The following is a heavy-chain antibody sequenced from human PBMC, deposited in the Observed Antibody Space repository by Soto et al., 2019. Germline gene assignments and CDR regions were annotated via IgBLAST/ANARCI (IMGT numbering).Heavy chain of an antibody. Sequence: ASVNVSCKSSGYTFTGYYMHWVRQAPGQGLEWMGWINPNSGGTNYAQKFQGWVTMTRDTSISTAYMELSRLRSDDTAVYYCARETATNWNYDAFDIWGQGTMVTVSS. D-gene: IGHD1-7*01. CDR1: GYTFTGYY. J-gene: IGHJ3*02. CDR2: INPNSGGT. V-gene: IGHV1-2*04. CDR3: ARETATNWNYDAFDI.